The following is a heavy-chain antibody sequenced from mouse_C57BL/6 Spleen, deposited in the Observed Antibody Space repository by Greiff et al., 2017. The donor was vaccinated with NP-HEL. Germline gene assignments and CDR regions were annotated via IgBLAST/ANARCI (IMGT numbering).Heavy chain of an antibody. V-gene: IGHV1-76*01. J-gene: IGHJ2*01. CDR3: ARGGGSNYRYYFDY. Sequence: QVQLQQSGAELVRPGASVKLSCKASGYTFTDYYINWVKQRPGQGLEWIARIYPGSGNTYYNEKFKGKATLTAEKSSSTAYMQLSSLTSEDSAVYFCARGGGSNYRYYFDYWGQGTTLTVSS. CDR2: IYPGSGNT. CDR1: GYTFTDYY. D-gene: IGHD2-5*01.